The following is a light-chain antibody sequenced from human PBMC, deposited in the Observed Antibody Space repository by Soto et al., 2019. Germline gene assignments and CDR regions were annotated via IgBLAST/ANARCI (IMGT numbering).Light chain of an antibody. CDR2: AAS. CDR1: QGISSY. CDR3: QQVYIYPST. J-gene: IGKJ4*01. Sequence: DIQMTQSPSTLSASVGDRVTITCRASQGISSYLGWYQQKPGKAPNLLIYAASTLQSGVPSRFSGSASGTYFTLTISSLQPEDFATYYCQQVYIYPSTFGGGTKVDI. V-gene: IGKV1-9*01.